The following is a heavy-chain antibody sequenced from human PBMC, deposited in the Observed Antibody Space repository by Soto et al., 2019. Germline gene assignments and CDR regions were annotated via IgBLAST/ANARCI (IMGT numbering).Heavy chain of an antibody. Sequence: GASVKVSCKVCGYILGDCSRQWVQQAKGKRLEWMGRFDPEEGETTFAQKFQGRVTMTKDTSRDTVYMEMSSLRSEDTAVYYCATLSRGVAATPFDYWGQGTLVT. V-gene: IGHV1-24*01. D-gene: IGHD2-15*01. CDR1: GYILGDCS. J-gene: IGHJ4*02. CDR3: ATLSRGVAATPFDY. CDR2: FDPEEGET.